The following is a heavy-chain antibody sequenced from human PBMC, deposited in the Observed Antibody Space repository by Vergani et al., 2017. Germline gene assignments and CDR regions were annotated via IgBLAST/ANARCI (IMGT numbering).Heavy chain of an antibody. J-gene: IGHJ2*01. CDR1: GYTFTGYY. CDR2: IIPIFGTA. D-gene: IGHD6-6*01. CDR3: ARDRASSSVFIRERYFDL. Sequence: QVQLVQSGAEVKKPGASVKVSCKASGYTFTGYYMHWVRQAPGQGLEWMGWIIPIFGTANYAQKFQGRVTITADESTSTAYMELSSLRSEDTAVYYCARDRASSSVFIRERYFDLWGRGTLVTVSS. V-gene: IGHV1-69*01.